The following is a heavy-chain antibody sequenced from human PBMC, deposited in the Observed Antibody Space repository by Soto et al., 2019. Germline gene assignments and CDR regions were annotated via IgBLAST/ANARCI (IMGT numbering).Heavy chain of an antibody. CDR3: ARGGGNFDH. Sequence: EVPLVESGGGLVQPGGSLRLTCEASGFTFSGNWMSWVRQAPGKGLEWVANVKQDGSDKYYVDSVKGRFSISRDNTKNSLYLQMNSLRDEDTAVYYCARGGGNFDHWGQGTLVTVSS. D-gene: IGHD3-16*01. V-gene: IGHV3-7*04. CDR1: GFTFSGNW. CDR2: VKQDGSDK. J-gene: IGHJ4*02.